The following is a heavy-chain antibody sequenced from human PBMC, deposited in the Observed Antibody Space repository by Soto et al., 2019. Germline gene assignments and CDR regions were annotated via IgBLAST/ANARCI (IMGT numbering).Heavy chain of an antibody. CDR1: GYTFTSYA. V-gene: IGHV1-3*01. Sequence: GASVKVSCKASGYTFTSYAMHWGRQAPGQRLEWMGWINAGNGNTKYSQKFQGRVTITRDTSASTAYMELSSLRSEDTAVYYCARDSGDLPYYYYMDVWGKGTTVTVSS. J-gene: IGHJ6*03. CDR2: INAGNGNT. D-gene: IGHD3-10*01. CDR3: ARDSGDLPYYYYMDV.